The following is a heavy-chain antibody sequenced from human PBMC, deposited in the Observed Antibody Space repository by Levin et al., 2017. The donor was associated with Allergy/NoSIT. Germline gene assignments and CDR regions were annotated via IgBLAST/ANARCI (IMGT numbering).Heavy chain of an antibody. CDR1: GFTFSDYA. V-gene: IGHV3-23*01. CDR2: ITDNGRTT. D-gene: IGHD5-12*01. CDR3: VKVATLDD. J-gene: IGHJ4*02. Sequence: ASVKVSCAASGFTFSDYAMSWVRQSPGKGLEWVSGITDNGRTTYYADSAKGRFTISRDNSKNTLYLDIDGLRADDTATYFCVKVATLDDWGQGTLVSVSS.